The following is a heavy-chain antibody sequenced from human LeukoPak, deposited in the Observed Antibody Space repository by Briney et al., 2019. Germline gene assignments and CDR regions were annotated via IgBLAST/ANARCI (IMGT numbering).Heavy chain of an antibody. D-gene: IGHD6-19*01. CDR2: IIPIFGTA. CDR1: GGTFSSYA. V-gene: IGHV1-69*01. Sequence: SVKVSCKASGGTFSSYAISWVRQAPGQGLEWMGGIIPIFGTANYAQKFQGRVTITADESTSTAYMELSSLRSEDTAVYYCARGILKQWLGRPVYGMDVWGRGTTVTVSS. CDR3: ARGILKQWLGRPVYGMDV. J-gene: IGHJ6*02.